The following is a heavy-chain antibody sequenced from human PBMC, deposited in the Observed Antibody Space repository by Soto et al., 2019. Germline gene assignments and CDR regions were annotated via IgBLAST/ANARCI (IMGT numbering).Heavy chain of an antibody. CDR3: ARSIVVVTALDY. D-gene: IGHD2-21*02. CDR1: GSTFTSYA. V-gene: IGHV1-3*01. CDR2: INAGNGNT. J-gene: IGHJ4*02. Sequence: WASVKVSCKASGSTFTSYAMHWVRQSPGQRLEWMGWINAGNGNTKYSQKFQGRVTITRDTSASTAYMELSSLRSEDTAVYYCARSIVVVTALDYWGQGTLVTVSS.